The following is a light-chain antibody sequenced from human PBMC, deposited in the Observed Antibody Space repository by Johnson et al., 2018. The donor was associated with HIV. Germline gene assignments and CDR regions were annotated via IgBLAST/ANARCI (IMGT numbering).Light chain of an antibody. J-gene: IGLJ1*01. CDR1: SSNIGNNY. CDR3: GRWDDSLSTYV. V-gene: IGLV1-51*02. CDR2: ENN. Sequence: QSVLTQPPSVSAAPGQKVTISCSGSSSNIGNNYVSWYQQLPGTAPKLLIYENNKRPSGIPDRFSGSKSGTSATLGITGLQTGDEADYYCGRWDDSLSTYVFGTVPKVTVL.